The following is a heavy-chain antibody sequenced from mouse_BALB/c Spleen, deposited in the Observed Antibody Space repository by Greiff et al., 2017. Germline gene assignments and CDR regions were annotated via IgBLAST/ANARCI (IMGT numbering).Heavy chain of an antibody. CDR2: ISYSGST. D-gene: IGHD1-1*01. V-gene: IGHV3-2*02. CDR3: ALPLRGYAMDY. CDR1: GYSITSDYA. Sequence: VQLKESGPGLVKPSQSLSLTCTVTGYSITSDYAWNWIRQFPGNKLEWMGYISYSGSTSYNPSLKSRISITRDTSKNQFFLQLNSVTTEDTATYYCALPLRGYAMDYWGQGTSVTVSS. J-gene: IGHJ4*01.